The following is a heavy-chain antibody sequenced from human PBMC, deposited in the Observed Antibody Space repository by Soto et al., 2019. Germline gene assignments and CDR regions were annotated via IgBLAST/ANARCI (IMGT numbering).Heavy chain of an antibody. V-gene: IGHV4-39*01. Sequence: SETLSLTCTVSNFSVLTSIYYWAWIRQPPGKGLEWVGTVYYTGTTYYNPSLQSRVTISIDTSKNQFSLNLNSVTAADTAVYYCARNWNLALVPAAYFDSWGQGTLVTAPQ. D-gene: IGHD2-2*01. CDR2: VYYTGTT. CDR3: ARNWNLALVPAAYFDS. CDR1: NFSVLTSIYY. J-gene: IGHJ4*02.